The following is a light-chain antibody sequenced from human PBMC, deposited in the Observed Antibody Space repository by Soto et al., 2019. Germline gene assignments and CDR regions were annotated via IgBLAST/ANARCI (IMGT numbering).Light chain of an antibody. CDR1: QSISSW. J-gene: IGKJ1*01. CDR2: DAS. CDR3: QQYNSYSSWT. Sequence: DIQMTQSPSTLSASVGDRVTITCRASQSISSWLAWYQQKPGKAPKLLIYDASSLESGVPSRFSGSGSGTEFTLPSSSLQPDDFATYYCQQYNSYSSWTFGQGTKVEIK. V-gene: IGKV1-5*01.